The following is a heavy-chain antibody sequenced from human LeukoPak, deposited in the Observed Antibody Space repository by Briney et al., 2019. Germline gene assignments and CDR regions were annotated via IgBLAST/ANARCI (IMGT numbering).Heavy chain of an antibody. CDR2: IWYDGSNK. Sequence: GGSLRLSCVASGFTFSNYNMNWVRQAPGKGLEWVAVIWYDGSNKYYADSVKGRFTISRDNSKNTLYLQMNSLRAEDTAVYYCARDRGDSGSYYTDYWGQGTLVTVSS. CDR1: GFTFSNYN. D-gene: IGHD1-26*01. V-gene: IGHV3-33*08. J-gene: IGHJ4*02. CDR3: ARDRGDSGSYYTDY.